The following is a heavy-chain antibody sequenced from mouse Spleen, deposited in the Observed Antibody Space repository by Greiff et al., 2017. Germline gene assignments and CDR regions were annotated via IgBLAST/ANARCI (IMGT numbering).Heavy chain of an antibody. J-gene: IGHJ2*01. CDR2: INSNGGST. V-gene: IGHV5-6-3*01. D-gene: IGHD1-1*01. Sequence: EVKLVESGGGLVQPGGSLKLSCAASGFTFSSYGMSWVRQTPDKRLELVATINSNGGSTYYPDSVKGRFTISRDNAKNTLYLQMSSLKSEDTAMYYCARVGHYYYGSSWGQGTTLTVSS. CDR1: GFTFSSYG. CDR3: ARVGHYYYGSS.